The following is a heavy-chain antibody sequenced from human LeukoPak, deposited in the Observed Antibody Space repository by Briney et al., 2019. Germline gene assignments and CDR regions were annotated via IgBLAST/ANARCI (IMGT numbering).Heavy chain of an antibody. CDR1: GGSISTGNW. V-gene: IGHV4-4*02. J-gene: IGHJ6*03. D-gene: IGHD3-10*01. CDR2: IYHNGST. Sequence: SGTLSLTCAVSGGSISTGNWWTWVRQSPDKGLEWIGEIYHNGSTNYNPSLKSRVTMSIENSKNHFSLRLTSLTAADTAVYYCARDPGTMLRGSRRGYDGNYYYMDVWGKGTTVTISS. CDR3: ARDPGTMLRGSRRGYDGNYYYMDV.